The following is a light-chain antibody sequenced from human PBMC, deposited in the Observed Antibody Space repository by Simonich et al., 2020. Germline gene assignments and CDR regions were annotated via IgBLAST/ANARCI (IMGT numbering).Light chain of an antibody. Sequence: QSVLTQPPSASGTPGQRVTISCSGSSCNIGSNTVNWYQQLPGTAPKLLIYRNNQRPSGVPDRFSGSKSGTSAALAISGLQSEDEADYYCAAWDDSLNGWVFGGGTKLTVL. CDR3: AAWDDSLNGWV. V-gene: IGLV1-44*01. CDR1: SCNIGSNT. J-gene: IGLJ3*02. CDR2: RNN.